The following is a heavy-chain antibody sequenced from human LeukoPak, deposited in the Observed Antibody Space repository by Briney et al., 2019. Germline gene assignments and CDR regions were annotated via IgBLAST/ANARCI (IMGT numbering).Heavy chain of an antibody. Sequence: PSETLSLTCAVYGGSFSGYYWSWIRQPPGKGLEWIGEINHSGSTNYNPSLKSRATISVDTSKNQFSLKLSSVTAADTAVYYCASGRGYSYGYSDYWGQGTLVTVSS. CDR2: INHSGST. CDR1: GGSFSGYY. D-gene: IGHD5-18*01. CDR3: ASGRGYSYGYSDY. V-gene: IGHV4-34*01. J-gene: IGHJ4*02.